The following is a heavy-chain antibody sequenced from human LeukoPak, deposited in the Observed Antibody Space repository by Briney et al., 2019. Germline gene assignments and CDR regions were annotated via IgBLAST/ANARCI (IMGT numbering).Heavy chain of an antibody. Sequence: GGSLRLSCAASGFTFDDYAMHWVRQAPGKGLEWVSLISGDGGSTYYADSVKGRFAISRDNSKNSLYLQMNSLKTEDTAVYYCTTTLRVYYGSGSYLYWGQGTLVTVSS. D-gene: IGHD3-10*01. CDR1: GFTFDDYA. V-gene: IGHV3-43*02. CDR3: TTTLRVYYGSGSYLY. J-gene: IGHJ4*02. CDR2: ISGDGGST.